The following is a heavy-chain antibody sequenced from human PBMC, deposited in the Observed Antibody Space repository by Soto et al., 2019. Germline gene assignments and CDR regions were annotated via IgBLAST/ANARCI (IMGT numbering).Heavy chain of an antibody. D-gene: IGHD3-22*01. Sequence: GESLKISCKCSGYSFTSYWIGWVRQMPGKGLEWMGIIYPGDSDTRYSPSFQGQVTISADKSISTAYLQWSSLRASDTAMYYCARRHYDSKYVAYWGQGTLVTLSS. V-gene: IGHV5-51*01. CDR2: IYPGDSDT. CDR1: GYSFTSYW. J-gene: IGHJ4*02. CDR3: ARRHYDSKYVAY.